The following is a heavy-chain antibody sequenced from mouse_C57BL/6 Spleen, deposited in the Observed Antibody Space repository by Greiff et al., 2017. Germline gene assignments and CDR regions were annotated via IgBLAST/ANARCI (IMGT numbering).Heavy chain of an antibody. CDR2: INPSTGGT. Sequence: VQLKQSGPELVKPGASVKISCKASGYSFTGYYMNWVKQSPEKSLEWIGEINPSTGGTTYNQKFKAKATLTVDKSSSTAYMQLKSLTSEDSAVYYGARGGYYYGYDDGGYYFDYWGQGTTLTVSS. CDR3: ARGGYYYGYDDGGYYFDY. V-gene: IGHV1-42*01. D-gene: IGHD2-2*01. J-gene: IGHJ2*01. CDR1: GYSFTGYY.